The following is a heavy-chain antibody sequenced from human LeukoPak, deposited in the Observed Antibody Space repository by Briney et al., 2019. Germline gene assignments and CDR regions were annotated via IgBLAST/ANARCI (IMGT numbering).Heavy chain of an antibody. J-gene: IGHJ4*02. CDR1: GGSISSGDRY. CDR2: IYSTGNT. V-gene: IGHV4-30-4*01. CDR3: ARDSYSYSYGGFDY. Sequence: PSETLSLTCTVSGGSISSGDRYWSWIRQSPGKGLEWIGYIYSTGNTYYNPSLKSRVIISVDTSKNQFSLELNSVTAADTAVYYCARDSYSYSYGGFDYWGQGILVTVSS. D-gene: IGHD3-16*02.